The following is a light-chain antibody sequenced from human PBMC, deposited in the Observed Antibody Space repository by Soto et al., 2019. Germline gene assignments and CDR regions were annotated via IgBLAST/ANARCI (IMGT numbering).Light chain of an antibody. CDR3: QHYNSYSEA. J-gene: IGKJ1*01. V-gene: IGKV1-5*01. CDR1: QVITGW. CDR2: DAS. Sequence: DIQLTQSPSTLSASVGDRVSITCRASQVITGWLAWYQQKPGKAPNLLIYDASNVQSGVPPRFSGSGSGTEFTLTISSLQPDDFATYYCQHYNSYSEAFGQGTKVDI.